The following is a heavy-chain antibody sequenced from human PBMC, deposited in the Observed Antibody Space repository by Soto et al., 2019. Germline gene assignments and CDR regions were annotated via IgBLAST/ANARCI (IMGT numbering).Heavy chain of an antibody. CDR3: ARGYWFDP. V-gene: IGHV3-9*01. CDR2: ISWNSGSI. CDR1: GFTFDDYA. J-gene: IGHJ5*02. Sequence: PEGSLRLSCVDSGFTFDDYAMQWVRQAQGKGLEWVAGISWNSGSIGYADSVKGRFIISRDNAKSSLYLQMNSLRPEDTALYYWARGYWFDPWGQVTQGTVSS.